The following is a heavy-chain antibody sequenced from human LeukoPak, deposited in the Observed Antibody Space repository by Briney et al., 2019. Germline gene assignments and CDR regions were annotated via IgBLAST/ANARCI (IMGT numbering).Heavy chain of an antibody. CDR3: ARVLLGYCSGGSCYSGWFDP. J-gene: IGHJ5*02. CDR2: INPNSGGT. D-gene: IGHD2-15*01. V-gene: IGHV1-2*02. CDR1: GYTFTGYY. Sequence: ASVKVSCKASGYTFTGYYMHWVRQAPGQGLEWMGWINPNSGGTNYAQKFQGRVTMTRDTSISTAYMELSRLRSDDTAVYYCARVLLGYCSGGSCYSGWFDPWGQGTLVTVSS.